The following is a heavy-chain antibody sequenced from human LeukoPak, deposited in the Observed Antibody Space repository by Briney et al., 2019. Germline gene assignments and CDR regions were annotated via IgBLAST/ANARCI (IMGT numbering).Heavy chain of an antibody. Sequence: PGGSLRLSCAASGFTFSDYYMSWIRQAPETGLEWLSYSSPSGGTIYYTDSVKGRFTMSRDNAQNALYLEMNSLRAEDTAVYYCAREKKTEWTTGAFDMWGQGTMVIVSS. D-gene: IGHD3-3*01. V-gene: IGHV3-11*01. J-gene: IGHJ3*02. CDR2: SSPSGGTI. CDR1: GFTFSDYY. CDR3: AREKKTEWTTGAFDM.